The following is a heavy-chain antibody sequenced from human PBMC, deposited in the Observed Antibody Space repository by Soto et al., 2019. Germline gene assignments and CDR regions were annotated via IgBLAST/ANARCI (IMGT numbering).Heavy chain of an antibody. CDR1: GFTFSSYA. D-gene: IGHD5-18*01. CDR3: AKGESAQQVWLHWFDP. J-gene: IGHJ5*02. Sequence: EVQLLESGGGLVQPGGSLSLSCAASGFTFSSYAMTWVRQAPGKGLEWVSVISGSGGSTYYADSVKGRFTISRDNSKNTLFLHMHTLRAEDTAVYFCAKGESAQQVWLHWFDPWGQGTLVTVSS. V-gene: IGHV3-23*01. CDR2: ISGSGGST.